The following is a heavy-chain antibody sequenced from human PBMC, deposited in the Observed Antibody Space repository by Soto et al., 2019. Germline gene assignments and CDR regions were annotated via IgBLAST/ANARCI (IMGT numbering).Heavy chain of an antibody. V-gene: IGHV3-23*01. D-gene: IGHD5-12*01. CDR2: VRGRDGST. J-gene: IGHJ4*02. CDR3: ATGAWLDY. Sequence: EVQLLESGGGLVQPGASLRLSCAASGFTFTTFDMSWARQAPGKGLEWVSVVRGRDGSTSYADSLKGRFTISKDSSKNTLYLQMNSLRAEDPALYYCATGAWLDYWGQGPLVTVSS. CDR1: GFTFTTFD.